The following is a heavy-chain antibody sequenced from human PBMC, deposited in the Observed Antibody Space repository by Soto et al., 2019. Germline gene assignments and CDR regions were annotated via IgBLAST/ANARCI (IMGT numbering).Heavy chain of an antibody. CDR2: ISPYSGKT. CDR3: ARELRAVAGNIDY. CDR1: GYTFTSYG. Sequence: GASVKVSCKSSGYTFTSYGYTWVRQAPGQGLEWLGWISPYSGKTNYAQKFHGRMTLTTDTSIDTAFMELKSLRSDDAAVYYCARELRAVAGNIDYWGPGTLVTVAS. V-gene: IGHV1-18*01. D-gene: IGHD6-19*01. J-gene: IGHJ4*02.